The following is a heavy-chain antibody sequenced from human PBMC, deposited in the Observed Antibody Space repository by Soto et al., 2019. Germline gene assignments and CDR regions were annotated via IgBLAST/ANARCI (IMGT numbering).Heavy chain of an antibody. J-gene: IGHJ4*02. CDR3: ARERRDGYNSAFDY. D-gene: IGHD5-12*01. CDR2: IIPIFGTA. Sequence: QVQLVQSGAEVKKPGSSVKVSCKASGGTFSSYAISWVRQAPGQGLEWMGGIIPIFGTANYAQKLQGRVTITADESTSTAYMELSRLRSEDTALYYCARERRDGYNSAFDYWCQGTLVTVSS. CDR1: GGTFSSYA. V-gene: IGHV1-69*01.